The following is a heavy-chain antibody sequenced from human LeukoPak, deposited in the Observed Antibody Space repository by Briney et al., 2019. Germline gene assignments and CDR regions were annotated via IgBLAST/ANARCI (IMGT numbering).Heavy chain of an antibody. V-gene: IGHV1-18*01. D-gene: IGHD3-16*02. CDR1: GYTFTSYG. J-gene: IGHJ6*04. Sequence: ASVKVSCKASGYTFTSYGISWVRQAPGQGLEWMGWISAYNGNTNYAQKLQGRVTMTTDTSTSTAYMELRSLRSDDTAVYYCARDISRYTVNRMDVWGKGTTVTVSS. CDR3: ARDISRYTVNRMDV. CDR2: ISAYNGNT.